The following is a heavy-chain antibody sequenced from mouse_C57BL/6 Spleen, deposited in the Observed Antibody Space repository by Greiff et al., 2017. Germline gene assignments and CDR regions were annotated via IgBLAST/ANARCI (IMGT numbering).Heavy chain of an antibody. CDR3: APAGVYYGDYAMDY. Sequence: LEESGAELMKPGASVKLSCKATGYTFTGYWIEWVKQRPGNGLEWIGEILPGSGSTNYNEKFKGKATFTADTSSNTAYMQLSSLTTEDSAIYYCAPAGVYYGDYAMDYWGQGTSVTVSS. CDR2: ILPGSGST. V-gene: IGHV1-9*01. D-gene: IGHD1-1*01. J-gene: IGHJ4*01. CDR1: GYTFTGYW.